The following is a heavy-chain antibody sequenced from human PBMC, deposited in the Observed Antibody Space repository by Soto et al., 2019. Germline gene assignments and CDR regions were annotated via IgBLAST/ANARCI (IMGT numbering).Heavy chain of an antibody. CDR3: ARDLAKGGGSAGFDY. Sequence: ASVKVSCKASGYTFTGYYIHWVRQAPGQGLEWMGWINPNSGGTKYPQKFQGRVTMTRDTSISTVYVSLTGLKSDDTAVYFCARDLAKGGGSAGFDYWGQGTLVTVSS. CDR2: INPNSGGT. J-gene: IGHJ4*02. V-gene: IGHV1-2*02. CDR1: GYTFTGYY. D-gene: IGHD2-15*01.